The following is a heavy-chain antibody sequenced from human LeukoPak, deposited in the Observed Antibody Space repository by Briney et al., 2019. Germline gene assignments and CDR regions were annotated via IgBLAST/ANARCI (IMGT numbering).Heavy chain of an antibody. CDR2: INRDGSST. CDR1: GIIFSNYW. D-gene: IGHD5-18*01. V-gene: IGHV3-74*01. CDR3: GRGGGYSYGSFDY. Sequence: GSLRLSCAASGIIFSNYWMHWVRQAPGKGLVWVSRINRDGSSTSYADSVKGRFTISRDNAKNTLYLQMNSLRAEDTAVYYCGRGGGYSYGSFDYWGQGILVTVSS. J-gene: IGHJ4*02.